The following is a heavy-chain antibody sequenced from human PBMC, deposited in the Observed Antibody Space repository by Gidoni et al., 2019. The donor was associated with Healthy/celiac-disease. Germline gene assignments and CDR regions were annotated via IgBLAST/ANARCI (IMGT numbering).Heavy chain of an antibody. V-gene: IGHV4-38-2*01. CDR2: IYHSGST. CDR1: GYSISSGYY. D-gene: IGHD5-12*01. Sequence: LVKPSETLSLTCAVSGYSISSGYYWGWIRQPPGKGLEWIGSIYHSGSTYYNPSLKSRVTISVDTSKNQFSLKLSSVTAADTAVYYCARQGEGGYDLGSGYYYYGMDVWGQGTTVTVSS. J-gene: IGHJ6*02. CDR3: ARQGEGGYDLGSGYYYYGMDV.